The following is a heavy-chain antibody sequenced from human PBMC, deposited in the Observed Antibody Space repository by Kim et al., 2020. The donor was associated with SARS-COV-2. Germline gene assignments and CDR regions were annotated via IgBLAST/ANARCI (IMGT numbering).Heavy chain of an antibody. D-gene: IGHD3-22*01. V-gene: IGHV4-31*03. CDR2: IYYSGST. CDR3: ARDLGPHYYDSSGYYYDNWFDP. J-gene: IGHJ5*02. Sequence: SETLSLTCTVSGCSISSGGYYWSWIRQHPGKGLEWIGYIYYSGSTYYNPSLKSRVTISVDTSKNQFSLKLSSVTAADTAVYYCARDLGPHYYDSSGYYYDNWFDPWGQGTLVTVSS. CDR1: GCSISSGGYY.